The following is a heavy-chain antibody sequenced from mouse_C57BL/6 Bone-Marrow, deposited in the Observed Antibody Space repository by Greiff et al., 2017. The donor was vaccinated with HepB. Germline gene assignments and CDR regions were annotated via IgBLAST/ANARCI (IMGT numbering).Heavy chain of an antibody. CDR1: GFTFSDYG. CDR3: ARGSKGWFAY. J-gene: IGHJ3*01. CDR2: ISSGSSTI. D-gene: IGHD2-5*01. V-gene: IGHV5-17*01. Sequence: EVKLVDSGGGLVKPGGSLKLSCAASGFTFSDYGMHWVRQAPEKGLEWVAYISSGSSTIYYADTVKGRFTISRDNAKNTLFLQMTSLRSEDTAMYYCARGSKGWFAYWGQGTLVTVSA.